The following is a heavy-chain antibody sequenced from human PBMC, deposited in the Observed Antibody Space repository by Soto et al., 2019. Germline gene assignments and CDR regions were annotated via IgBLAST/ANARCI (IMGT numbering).Heavy chain of an antibody. J-gene: IGHJ4*02. V-gene: IGHV1-3*01. Sequence: ASVXVSCKASGYTFTSYAMHWVRQAPGQSLEWMGWINAGNGNTKYSQKFQGRVTITRDTSASTAYMELSSLRSEDTAVYYCARGPNPYYFDYWGQGTLVTVSS. CDR3: ARGPNPYYFDY. CDR1: GYTFTSYA. CDR2: INAGNGNT.